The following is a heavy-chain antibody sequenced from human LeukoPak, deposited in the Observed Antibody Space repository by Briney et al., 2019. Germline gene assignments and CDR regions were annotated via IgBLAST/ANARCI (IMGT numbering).Heavy chain of an antibody. D-gene: IGHD3-22*01. CDR1: GGSICSSSYY. CDR2: IYYSGST. V-gene: IGHV4-39*07. Sequence: SETLWLTCTVSGGSICSSSYYWGWIRQPPGKGLEWIGSIYYSGSTYYNPSLKSRVTISVDTSKNQFSLKLSSVTAADTAVYYCATDTVFYDSSGLDYWGQGTLVTVSS. J-gene: IGHJ4*02. CDR3: ATDTVFYDSSGLDY.